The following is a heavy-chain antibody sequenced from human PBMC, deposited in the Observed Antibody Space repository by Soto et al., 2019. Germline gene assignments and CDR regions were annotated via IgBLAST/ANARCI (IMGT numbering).Heavy chain of an antibody. V-gene: IGHV3-43D*04. CDR1: GFDFEDYA. Sequence: PGGSLRLSCAAAGFDFEDYAMHWVRQVPGKGLEWVSLTNSDGTDSYYVYSVKGRFTISIDNAKTTLYLQMDRLRPEDTALYFCAKSLYYYDSSPLNXWGQGTMVTVSX. D-gene: IGHD3-22*01. CDR3: AKSLYYYDSSPLNX. CDR2: TNSDGTDS. J-gene: IGHJ5*02.